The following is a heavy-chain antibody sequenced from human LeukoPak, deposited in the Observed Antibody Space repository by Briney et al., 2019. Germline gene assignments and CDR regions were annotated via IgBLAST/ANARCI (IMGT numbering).Heavy chain of an antibody. CDR3: ARGYDFRGSYYYYYMDV. D-gene: IGHD3-3*01. Sequence: PSETLSLTCTVSGGSISSSRYYWGWIRQSPGKGLEWIGTIYYSGNTYYNPSLKSRVTISVDTSKNQFSLKLSSVTAADTAVYYCARGYDFRGSYYYYYMDVWGKGTTVTVSS. CDR2: IYYSGNT. V-gene: IGHV4-39*07. J-gene: IGHJ6*03. CDR1: GGSISSSRYY.